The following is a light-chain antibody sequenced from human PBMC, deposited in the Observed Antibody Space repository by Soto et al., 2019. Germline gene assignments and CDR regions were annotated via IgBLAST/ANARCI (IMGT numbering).Light chain of an antibody. CDR2: LNSDGSH. Sequence: QLVLTQSPSASASLGASVKLTCTLSSGHSSYAIAWHQQQPEKGPRYLMKLNSDGSHSKGDGIPDRFSGSSSGAERYLTISSLQSEDEADYYCQTWGTGTSPYVVFGGGTKLTVL. V-gene: IGLV4-69*01. CDR3: QTWGTGTSPYVV. CDR1: SGHSSYA. J-gene: IGLJ2*01.